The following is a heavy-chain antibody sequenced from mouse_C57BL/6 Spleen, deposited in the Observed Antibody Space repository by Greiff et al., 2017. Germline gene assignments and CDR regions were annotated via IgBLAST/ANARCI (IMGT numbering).Heavy chain of an antibody. CDR2: ISSGGSYT. CDR1: GFTFSSYG. Sequence: EVQLQESGGDLVKPGGSLKLSCAASGFTFSSYGMSWVRQTPDKRLEWVATISSGGSYTYYPDSVKGRFTISRDNAKNTLYLQMSSLKSEDTAMYYCARHYDYYFDYWGQGTTLTVSS. J-gene: IGHJ2*01. D-gene: IGHD2-4*01. CDR3: ARHYDYYFDY. V-gene: IGHV5-6*01.